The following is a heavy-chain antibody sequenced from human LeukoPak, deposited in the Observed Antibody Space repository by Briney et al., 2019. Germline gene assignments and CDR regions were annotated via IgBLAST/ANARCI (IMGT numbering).Heavy chain of an antibody. CDR2: ISYDGSNK. CDR1: GFTFSSYG. J-gene: IGHJ4*02. D-gene: IGHD3-22*01. V-gene: IGHV3-30*03. Sequence: GGSLRLSCAASGFTFSSYGMHWVRQAPGKGLEWVAVISYDGSNKYYADSVKGRFTISRDNSKNTLYLQMNSLRAEDTAVYYCVVVTTPSGFDYWGQGTLVTVS. CDR3: VVVTTPSGFDY.